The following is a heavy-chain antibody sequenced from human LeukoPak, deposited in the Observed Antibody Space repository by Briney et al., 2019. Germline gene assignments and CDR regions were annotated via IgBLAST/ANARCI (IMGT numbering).Heavy chain of an antibody. CDR2: ISSSSSYI. V-gene: IGHV3-21*01. CDR1: GFTFGSYS. Sequence: GGSLRLSCAASGFTFGSYSMNWVRQAPGKGLEWVSSISSSSSYIYYADSVKGRFTISRDNAKNSLNLQMNSLRAEDTAVYYCASESLFDYWGQGTLVTVSS. J-gene: IGHJ4*02. CDR3: ASESLFDY.